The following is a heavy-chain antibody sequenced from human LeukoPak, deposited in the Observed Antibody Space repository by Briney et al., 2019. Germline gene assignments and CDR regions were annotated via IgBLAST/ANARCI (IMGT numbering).Heavy chain of an antibody. Sequence: GKSLRLSCAVSGFTFSSYAKHWVRHAPGKGLEWVAVVSYDGSNKYYADSVKGRFTISRDNSKNTLYLKMNSLRAEDTAVYYGARVSGSWPVRYYYYGMDVWGQGTTVTVSS. V-gene: IGHV3-30*04. CDR1: GFTFSSYA. CDR2: VSYDGSNK. CDR3: ARVSGSWPVRYYYYGMDV. D-gene: IGHD6-13*01. J-gene: IGHJ6*02.